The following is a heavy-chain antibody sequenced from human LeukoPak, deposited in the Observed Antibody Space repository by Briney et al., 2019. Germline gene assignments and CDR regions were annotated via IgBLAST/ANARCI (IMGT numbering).Heavy chain of an antibody. D-gene: IGHD6-6*01. Sequence: SETLSLTCTVSGGSISSSSYYWGWIRQPPGKGLEWIGSIYYSGSTYYNPSLKSRVTISVDTSKNQFSLKLSSVTAADTAVYYCARDWSIAARRVGWFDPWGQGTLVTVSS. V-gene: IGHV4-39*07. J-gene: IGHJ5*02. CDR3: ARDWSIAARRVGWFDP. CDR1: GGSISSSSYY. CDR2: IYYSGST.